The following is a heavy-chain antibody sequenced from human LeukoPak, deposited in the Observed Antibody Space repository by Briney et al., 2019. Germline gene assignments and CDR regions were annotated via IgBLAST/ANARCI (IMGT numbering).Heavy chain of an antibody. CDR1: GFTFSSYG. V-gene: IGHV3-30*18. Sequence: GGSLRLSCAASGFTFSSYGMPWVRQAPGKGLEWVAVISYDGSNKYYADSVKGRFTISRDNSKNTLYLQMNSLRAEDTAVYYCAKTSIVVVPAAIPHWGQGTLVTVSS. J-gene: IGHJ4*02. CDR2: ISYDGSNK. D-gene: IGHD2-2*01. CDR3: AKTSIVVVPAAIPH.